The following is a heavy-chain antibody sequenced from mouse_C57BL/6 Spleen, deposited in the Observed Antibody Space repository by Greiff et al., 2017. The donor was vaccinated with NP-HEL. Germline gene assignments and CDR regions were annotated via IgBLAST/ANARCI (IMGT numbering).Heavy chain of an antibody. V-gene: IGHV1-26*01. D-gene: IGHD2-1*01. CDR3: ARTYYYAFAY. CDR2: INPNNGGT. J-gene: IGHJ3*01. CDR1: GYTFTDYY. Sequence: VQLQQSGPELVKPGASVKISCKASGYTFTDYYMNWVKQSHGKSLEWIGDINPNNGGTSYNQKFKGKATLTVDKSSSTAYMELRSLTSEDSAVYYCARTYYYAFAYWGQGTLVTVSA.